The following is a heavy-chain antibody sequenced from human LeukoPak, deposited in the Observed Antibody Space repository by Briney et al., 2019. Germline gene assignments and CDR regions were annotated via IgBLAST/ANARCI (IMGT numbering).Heavy chain of an antibody. V-gene: IGHV1-2*02. Sequence: ASVNVSFKASVYTFTGYYIHWVRQAPGEGLEWMGWINPSSGGTSYAQEFQGRVTMTRDTSTSTAYMELSGLRSDDAALYFCARDLIVGGAYDYWGQGTLVTVSS. J-gene: IGHJ4*02. CDR2: INPSSGGT. D-gene: IGHD1-26*01. CDR3: ARDLIVGGAYDY. CDR1: VYTFTGYY.